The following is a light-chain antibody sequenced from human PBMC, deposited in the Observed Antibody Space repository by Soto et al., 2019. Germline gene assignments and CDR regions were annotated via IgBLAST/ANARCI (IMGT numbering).Light chain of an antibody. V-gene: IGKV3D-20*02. J-gene: IGKJ2*01. CDR3: QQRSNWPPT. CDR1: QRVSSSY. Sequence: EIVMTQSPGTLSLSPGERATLSCRASQRVSSSYLAWYQQKXGXXXRXXXXGXXGRATGIPDRLSGSGSGTDFTLTITSLEPEDFAVYYCQQRSNWPPTFGQGTKVEMK. CDR2: GXX.